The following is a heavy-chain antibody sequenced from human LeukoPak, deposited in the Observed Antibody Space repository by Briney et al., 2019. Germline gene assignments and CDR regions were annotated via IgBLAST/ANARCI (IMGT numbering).Heavy chain of an antibody. CDR3: AKDIGIAAAGNLFDY. Sequence: PGGSLRLSCAASGFTFSSYWMSWVRQAPGKGLEWVASIKQDGSEKYYVDSVKGRFTISRDNAKNSLYLQMNSLGAEDTAVYYCAKDIGIAAAGNLFDYWGQGTLVTVSS. CDR2: IKQDGSEK. CDR1: GFTFSSYW. D-gene: IGHD6-13*01. V-gene: IGHV3-7*03. J-gene: IGHJ4*02.